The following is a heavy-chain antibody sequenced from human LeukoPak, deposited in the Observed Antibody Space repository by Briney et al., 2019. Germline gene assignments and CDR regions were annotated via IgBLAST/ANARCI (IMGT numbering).Heavy chain of an antibody. Sequence: GGPLRLSCAASGFTFSSYWMSWVRQAPRKGLEWVANIKQDGSEKYYVDSVKGRFTISRDNAKNSLYLQMNSLRAEDTAVYYCAASLGYCSSTSCWSDAFDIWGQGTMVTVSS. D-gene: IGHD2-2*01. CDR3: AASLGYCSSTSCWSDAFDI. J-gene: IGHJ3*02. CDR2: IKQDGSEK. V-gene: IGHV3-7*03. CDR1: GFTFSSYW.